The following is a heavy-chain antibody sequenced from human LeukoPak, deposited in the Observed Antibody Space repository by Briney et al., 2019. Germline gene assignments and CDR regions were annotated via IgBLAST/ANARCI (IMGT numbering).Heavy chain of an antibody. CDR2: FLYTGST. Sequence: SETLSLTCTVSGYSISSGYYWGWIRQSPGKGLEWIGSFLYTGSTYYNPSLKSRVTISVDTSKNQLSLRLSSVTAADTAVYYXXXXXXXXSEYLYYYYYMDVWGKGTTVTVSS. V-gene: IGHV4-38-2*02. CDR3: XXXXXXXSEYLYYYYYMDV. CDR1: GYSISSGYY. J-gene: IGHJ6*03. D-gene: IGHD3-10*01.